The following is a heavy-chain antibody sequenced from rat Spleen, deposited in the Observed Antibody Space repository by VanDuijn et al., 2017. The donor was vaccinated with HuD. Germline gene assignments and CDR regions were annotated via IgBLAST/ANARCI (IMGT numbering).Heavy chain of an antibody. CDR1: GFTFSSYD. CDR3: VRQDTSGYSNWFAY. J-gene: IGHJ3*01. V-gene: IGHV5S23*01. Sequence: EVQLVESGGGLVQPGRSLKVSCAASGFTFSSYDMAWVRQAPTKGLEWVTSISPSGTGTYYRDSVRGRFTVSRDNAKSTLYLQMDSLRSEDTATYYCVRQDTSGYSNWFAYWGQGTLVSVSS. CDR2: ISPSGTGT. D-gene: IGHD4-3*01.